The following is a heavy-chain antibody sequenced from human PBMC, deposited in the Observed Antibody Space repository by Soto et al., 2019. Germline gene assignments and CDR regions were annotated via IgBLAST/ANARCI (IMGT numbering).Heavy chain of an antibody. CDR3: ARVIAGAFDI. V-gene: IGHV3-30-3*01. Sequence: GGSLRLSCAAPGFTFSSYAMHWVRQAPGKGLEWVAVISYDGSNKYYADSVKGRFTISRDNSKNTLYLQMNSLRAEDTAVYYCARVIAGAFDIWGQGTMVTVSS. D-gene: IGHD3-22*01. CDR2: ISYDGSNK. J-gene: IGHJ3*02. CDR1: GFTFSSYA.